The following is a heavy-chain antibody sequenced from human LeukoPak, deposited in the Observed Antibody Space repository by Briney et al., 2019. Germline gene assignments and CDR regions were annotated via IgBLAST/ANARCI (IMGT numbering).Heavy chain of an antibody. J-gene: IGHJ4*02. CDR3: ARDRRAYCSGGSCYSPLDY. CDR2: IIPIFGTA. CDR1: GGTFISYA. D-gene: IGHD2-15*01. V-gene: IGHV1-69*13. Sequence: GASVKVSCKASGGTFISYAISWVRQAPGQGLEWMGGIIPIFGTANYAQKFQGRVTITADESTSTAYMELSSLRSGDTAVYYCARDRRAYCSGGSCYSPLDYWGQGTLVTVSS.